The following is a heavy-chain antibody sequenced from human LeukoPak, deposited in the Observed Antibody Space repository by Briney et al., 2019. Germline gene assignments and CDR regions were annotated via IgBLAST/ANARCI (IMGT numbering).Heavy chain of an antibody. D-gene: IGHD7-27*01. CDR1: GFTFSSYW. V-gene: IGHV3-74*01. Sequence: SGGSLRLSCAASGFTFSSYWMHWVRQAPGKGLVWVSRINSDGSSTSYADSVKGRFIISRDNSKNTLYLQMNSLRAEDTAVYYCARNKLGISEKYMDVWGKGTTVTISS. CDR2: INSDGSST. J-gene: IGHJ6*03. CDR3: ARNKLGISEKYMDV.